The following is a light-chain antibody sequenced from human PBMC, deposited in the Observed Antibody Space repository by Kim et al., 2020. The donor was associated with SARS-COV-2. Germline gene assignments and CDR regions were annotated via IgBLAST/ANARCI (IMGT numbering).Light chain of an antibody. CDR2: DVS. Sequence: GQSITISCPGTSSDVGGYNYVSWYQQHPGKAPKLMIYDVSSRPSGVSNRFSGSKSGNTASLTISGLQAEDEADYYCSSYTSSSTYVFGTGTKVTVL. CDR3: SSYTSSSTYV. V-gene: IGLV2-14*03. CDR1: SSDVGGYNY. J-gene: IGLJ1*01.